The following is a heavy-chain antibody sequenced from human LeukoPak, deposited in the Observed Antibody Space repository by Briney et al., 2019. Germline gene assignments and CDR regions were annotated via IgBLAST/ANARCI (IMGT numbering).Heavy chain of an antibody. Sequence: PGGSLRLSCAASGFIFSSYSMSWVRQAPGKGLEWLSVIRASGGSTYYADSVKGRFTISRDNSKNTVYLQMNSLRAEDTAVYYCAKGGYSTHFDYWGQGTLVTVSS. CDR2: IRASGGST. CDR3: AKGGYSTHFDY. CDR1: GFIFSSYS. V-gene: IGHV3-23*01. J-gene: IGHJ4*02. D-gene: IGHD6-13*01.